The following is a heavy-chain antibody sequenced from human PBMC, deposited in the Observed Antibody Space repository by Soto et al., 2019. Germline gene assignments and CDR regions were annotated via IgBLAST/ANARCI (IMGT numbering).Heavy chain of an antibody. V-gene: IGHV4-39*01. CDR3: ARRRGVVQDGMDV. Sequence: QLQLQESGPGLVKPSETLSLTCTVSGGSIRSSSSYWDWIRQPPGKGLEWIGSIYYTGSTYYNPSLKSRVIISIDKSKNQFSRTVRCVTPADTAGYYCARRRGVVQDGMDVWGQGTTVIVSS. D-gene: IGHD3-10*01. CDR1: GGSIRSSSSY. J-gene: IGHJ6*02. CDR2: IYYTGST.